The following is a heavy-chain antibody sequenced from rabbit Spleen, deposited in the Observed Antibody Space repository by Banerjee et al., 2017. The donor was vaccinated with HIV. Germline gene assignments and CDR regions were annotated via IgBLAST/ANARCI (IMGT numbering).Heavy chain of an antibody. Sequence: QEQLVESGGGLVQPEGSLTLTCTASGFDFSSSYYICWVRQAPGKRPEWIACIYAGNSGSAYYASWVNGRFTISKTSSTTVTLQMTSLTAADTATYFCARDGAGGSYFALWGPGTLVTVS. V-gene: IGHV1S45*01. CDR1: GFDFSSSYY. CDR2: IYAGNSGSA. CDR3: ARDGAGGSYFAL. J-gene: IGHJ4*01. D-gene: IGHD8-1*01.